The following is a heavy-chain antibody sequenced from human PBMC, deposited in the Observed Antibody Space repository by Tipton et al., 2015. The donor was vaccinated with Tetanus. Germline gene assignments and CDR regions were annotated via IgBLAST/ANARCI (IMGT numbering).Heavy chain of an antibody. D-gene: IGHD3-22*01. CDR2: IYYSGST. CDR1: GGSISSNY. CDR3: ARQAYSYDSTGLVLSGMDV. J-gene: IGHJ6*02. V-gene: IGHV4-59*01. Sequence: TLSLTCTVSGGSISSNYWSWIRQPPGKGLEWIGNIYYSGSTYYNPSLKSRVTISVDTSKNQFSLKLSSVTAADTAVYYCARQAYSYDSTGLVLSGMDVWGQGATVTVSS.